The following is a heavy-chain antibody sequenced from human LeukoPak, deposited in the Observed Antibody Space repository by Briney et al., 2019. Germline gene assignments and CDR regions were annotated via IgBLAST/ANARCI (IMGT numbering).Heavy chain of an antibody. Sequence: KPSETLSVTCTVSGGSISSSSYYWGWIRQPPGKGLEWIGSIYYSGSTYYNPSLKSRVTISVDTSKNQFSLKLSSVTAADTAVYYCARPAYYDGQDFDYWGQGTLVTVSS. J-gene: IGHJ4*02. D-gene: IGHD3-22*01. CDR1: GGSISSSSYY. V-gene: IGHV4-39*01. CDR3: ARPAYYDGQDFDY. CDR2: IYYSGST.